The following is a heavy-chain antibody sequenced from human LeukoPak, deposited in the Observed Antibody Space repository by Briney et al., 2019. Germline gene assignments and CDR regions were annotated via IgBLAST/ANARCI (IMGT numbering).Heavy chain of an antibody. Sequence: GGSLRLSRAASGFTFSSYGMHWVRQAPGKGLEWVAVISYDGSNKYYADSVKGRFTISRDNSKNTLYLQMNSLRAEDTAVYYCAKDRDYRHPGPSDYWGQGTLVTVSS. CDR1: GFTFSSYG. J-gene: IGHJ4*02. D-gene: IGHD4-17*01. CDR2: ISYDGSNK. CDR3: AKDRDYRHPGPSDY. V-gene: IGHV3-30*18.